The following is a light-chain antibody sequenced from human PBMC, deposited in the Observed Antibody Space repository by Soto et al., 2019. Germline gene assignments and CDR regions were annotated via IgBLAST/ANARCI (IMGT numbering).Light chain of an antibody. V-gene: IGKV1-5*03. CDR2: KAS. CDR3: QQYNSYST. Sequence: DIQMTQSPSTLSASVGDRVTITCRASQSISSWLAWYQQKPGKAPNLLIYKASSLESGVPSRFSGSGSGTEFTLTISSLQTDDFATYYCQQYNSYSTLGQGTKVEIK. J-gene: IGKJ1*01. CDR1: QSISSW.